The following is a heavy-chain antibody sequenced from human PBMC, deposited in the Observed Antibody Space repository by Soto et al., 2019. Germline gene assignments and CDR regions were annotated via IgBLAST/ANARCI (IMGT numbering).Heavy chain of an antibody. D-gene: IGHD4-17*01. Sequence: HPGGSLRLSCAASGFTVSSNYMSWVRQAPGKGLEWVSVIYSGGSTYYADSVKGRFTISRDNSKNTLYLQMNSLRAEDTAVYYCARVLRATNYYYYYYMDVWGKGTTVTVSS. CDR1: GFTVSSNY. J-gene: IGHJ6*03. V-gene: IGHV3-66*01. CDR2: IYSGGST. CDR3: ARVLRATNYYYYYYMDV.